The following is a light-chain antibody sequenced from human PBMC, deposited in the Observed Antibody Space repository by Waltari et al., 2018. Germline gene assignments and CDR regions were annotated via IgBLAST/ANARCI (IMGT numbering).Light chain of an antibody. Sequence: QPVLTQPPSASASLGASVTLTCTLSSGYSNYKVDWYQQRPGKGPRFVIRVGTGGNVRCKGDAIPGRFSVVGSGLNRYLSIKNTQEEDESEYHCGADHGSGRNVVVVFGGGTKLTVL. CDR3: GADHGSGRNVVVV. CDR2: VGTGGNVR. J-gene: IGLJ2*01. V-gene: IGLV9-49*01. CDR1: SGYSNYK.